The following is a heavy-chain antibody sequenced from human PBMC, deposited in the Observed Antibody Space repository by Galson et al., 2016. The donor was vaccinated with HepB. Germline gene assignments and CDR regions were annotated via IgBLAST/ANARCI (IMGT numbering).Heavy chain of an antibody. CDR2: ISGSGGSR. D-gene: IGHD2-2*01. CDR1: GFTLQNYG. Sequence: SLRLSCAASGFTLQNYGMSWVRQAPGKGLEWVSAISGSGGSRYYADSVKGRVTLTRDTSTSTIYMDLSSLTSEDTAVYYCAREFGDCSNTRCSKQFFDYWGQGTLITVSS. V-gene: IGHV3-23*01. CDR3: AREFGDCSNTRCSKQFFDY. J-gene: IGHJ4*02.